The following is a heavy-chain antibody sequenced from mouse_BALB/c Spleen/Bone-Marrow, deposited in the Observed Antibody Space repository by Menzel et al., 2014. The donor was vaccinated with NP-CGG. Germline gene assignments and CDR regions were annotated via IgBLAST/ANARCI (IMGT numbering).Heavy chain of an antibody. Sequence: VKLVESGPGLVAPSRSLSITCTASGFSLTSFGIHWVRQPPGKGLEWLGVIWAGGSTNYDSAFMSRLSISKDNSKSQVFLKMSSLQTDDTAMYYCASYYRYDGAYWGQGTLVTVSA. CDR1: GFSLTSFG. CDR3: ASYYRYDGAY. CDR2: IWAGGST. J-gene: IGHJ3*01. D-gene: IGHD2-14*01. V-gene: IGHV2-9*02.